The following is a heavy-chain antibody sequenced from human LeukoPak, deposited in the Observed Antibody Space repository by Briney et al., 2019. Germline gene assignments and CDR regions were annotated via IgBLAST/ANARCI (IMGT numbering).Heavy chain of an antibody. Sequence: SETLSLTSTVSGGSISGHYWSWIRQPPGKGLEGVGYRHYSGKTYYISSLRSRVTISVDTSKNHFSLKLTSMIAADTAVYYCVRLLDNDSSGDPDTFDMWGQGTMVTVSS. D-gene: IGHD3-22*01. J-gene: IGHJ3*02. CDR2: RHYSGKT. CDR3: VRLLDNDSSGDPDTFDM. V-gene: IGHV4-59*11. CDR1: GGSISGHY.